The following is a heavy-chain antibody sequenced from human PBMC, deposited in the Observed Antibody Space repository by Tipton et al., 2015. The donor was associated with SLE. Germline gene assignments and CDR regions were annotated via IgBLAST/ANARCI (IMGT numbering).Heavy chain of an antibody. J-gene: IGHJ4*02. V-gene: IGHV3-9*01. D-gene: IGHD2-2*01. CDR2: VSWNSGII. CDR3: AKDRYCSSTSCYGEFDY. CDR1: GFTFDDYA. Sequence: SLRLSCATSGFTFDDYAMHWVRQAPGKGLEWVSGVSWNSGIIGYADSVKGRFTISRDNAKNSLYLQMNSLRTEDTALYYCAKDRYCSSTSCYGEFDYWGQGTLVTVSS.